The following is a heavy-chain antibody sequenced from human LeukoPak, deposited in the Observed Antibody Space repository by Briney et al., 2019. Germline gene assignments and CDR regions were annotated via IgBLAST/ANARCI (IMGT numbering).Heavy chain of an antibody. CDR3: ASGIPYYYDSSGYYDFDY. Sequence: ASVKVSCKASGYIFSTYGISWVRQAPGQGLEWMGCISGYNGNTNYAQKLQGRVTMTTDTSTSTAYMELRSLRSDDTAVYYCASGIPYYYDSSGYYDFDYWGQGTLVTVSS. D-gene: IGHD3-22*01. CDR1: GYIFSTYG. CDR2: ISGYNGNT. J-gene: IGHJ4*02. V-gene: IGHV1-18*01.